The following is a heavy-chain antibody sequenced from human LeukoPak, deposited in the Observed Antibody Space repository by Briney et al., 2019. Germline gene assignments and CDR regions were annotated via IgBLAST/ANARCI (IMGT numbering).Heavy chain of an antibody. J-gene: IGHJ4*02. CDR3: ARDQGMVVRGVLDY. CDR1: GFTFSSYA. V-gene: IGHV3-64*01. Sequence: PGGSLRLSCAASGFTFSSYAMHWVRQAPGKGLEYVSAISSNGGSTYYANSVKGRFTISRDNSKNTLYLQMGSLRAEDMAVYYCARDQGMVVRGVLDYWGQGTLVTVSS. D-gene: IGHD3-10*01. CDR2: ISSNGGST.